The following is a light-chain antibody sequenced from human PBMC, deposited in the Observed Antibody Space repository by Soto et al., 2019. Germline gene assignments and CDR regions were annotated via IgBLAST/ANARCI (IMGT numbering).Light chain of an antibody. CDR2: EGT. CDR1: SSDVGSYTL. Sequence: QSVLTQPASVSGSPGQSITISCTGTSSDVGSYTLVSWYQQNPGKAPKLIIYEGTKRPSGVSNRFSGSKSGNTASLTNSGLQAEDEADYYCCSYAGSPTFPWIFGGGTKVTVL. CDR3: CSYAGSPTFPWI. J-gene: IGLJ3*02. V-gene: IGLV2-23*03.